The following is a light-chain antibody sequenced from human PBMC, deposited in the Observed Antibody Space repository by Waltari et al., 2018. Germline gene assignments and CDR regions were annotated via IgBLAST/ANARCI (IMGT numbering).Light chain of an antibody. CDR2: SSN. J-gene: IGLJ2*01. Sequence: QSVLTQPPSASGTPGQRVTISCSGSSSNIGSNYVNWYQQLPGTAPKLLIYSSNQRPSGGPDRFSGSKSGTSASLAISGLQSEDEADYYCTGWDDSLNGVVFGGGTKLTVL. CDR3: TGWDDSLNGVV. CDR1: SSNIGSNY. V-gene: IGLV1-44*01.